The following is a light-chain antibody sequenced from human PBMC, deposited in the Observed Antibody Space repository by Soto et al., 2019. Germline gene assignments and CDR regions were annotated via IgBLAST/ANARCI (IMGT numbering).Light chain of an antibody. V-gene: IGKV3-15*01. J-gene: IGKJ1*01. Sequence: EIVLTPYPGTLSFSPGERATLSCRASQSVRTNLAWYQHKPGQSPRLLIYGASNRATGFPARFSGSGSGTEFTLTINGLQSEDFAVYYCQQYNDNWPTFGQGTKVDNK. CDR2: GAS. CDR3: QQYNDNWPT. CDR1: QSVRTN.